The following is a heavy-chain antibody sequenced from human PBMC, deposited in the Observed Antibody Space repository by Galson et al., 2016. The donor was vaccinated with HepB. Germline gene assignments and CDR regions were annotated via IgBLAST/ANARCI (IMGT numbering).Heavy chain of an antibody. V-gene: IGHV2-5*02. CDR3: THAYYDSSGYWGSPEYFDY. CDR2: FYWDDDK. Sequence: PALVKPTQTLTLTCTFSGFSLSANEVGVGWIRQPPGKALEWLALFYWDDDKRYNPSLSNRLTIAKDTSKNQVVLTMTNMDPVDTATYYCTHAYYDSSGYWGSPEYFDYWGQGTLVTVSS. D-gene: IGHD3-22*01. J-gene: IGHJ4*02. CDR1: GFSLSANEVG.